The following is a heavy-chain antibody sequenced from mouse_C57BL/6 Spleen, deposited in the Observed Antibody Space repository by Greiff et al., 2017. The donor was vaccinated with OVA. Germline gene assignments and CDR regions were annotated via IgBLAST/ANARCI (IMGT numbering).Heavy chain of an antibody. CDR2: IYPSDSET. CDR3: ASRGSSYAWFAY. D-gene: IGHD1-1*01. J-gene: IGHJ3*01. CDR1: GYTFTSYW. Sequence: QVQLQQPGAELVRPGSSVKLSCKASGYTFTSYWMDWVKQRPGQGLEWIGNIYPSDSETHYNQKFKDKATLTVDKSSSTAYMQLSSLTSEDSAVYYCASRGSSYAWFAYWGQGTLVTVSA. V-gene: IGHV1-61*01.